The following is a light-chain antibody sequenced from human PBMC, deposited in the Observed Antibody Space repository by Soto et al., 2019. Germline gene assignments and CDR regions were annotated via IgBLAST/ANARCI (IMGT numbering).Light chain of an antibody. J-gene: IGKJ1*01. CDR3: HQFGYSTRT. CDR2: ATS. V-gene: IGKV3-20*01. Sequence: IVLTQSPGSRSLSPGETASLWCRASQTVNGEYLAWFQQRPGQAPRLVIFATSRRATDIPDRFSGSGSGTDGTIAIRRLQPEDFAVYYCHQFGYSTRTFGQGTKVDI. CDR1: QTVNGEY.